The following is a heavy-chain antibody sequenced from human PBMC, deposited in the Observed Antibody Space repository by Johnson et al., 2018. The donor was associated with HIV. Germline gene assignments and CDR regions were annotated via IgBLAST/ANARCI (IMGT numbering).Heavy chain of an antibody. CDR2: IYSGGST. CDR3: ARENQDAFDI. Sequence: VQLVESGGGLVQPGGSLRLSCAASGFTFSSYWMSWVRQAPGKGLEWVSVIYSGGSTYYADSVKGRFTISRDNSKNTLYLQMNSLRAEDTAVYYCARENQDAFDIWGQGTMVTVSS. CDR1: GFTFSSYW. V-gene: IGHV3-66*01. J-gene: IGHJ3*02.